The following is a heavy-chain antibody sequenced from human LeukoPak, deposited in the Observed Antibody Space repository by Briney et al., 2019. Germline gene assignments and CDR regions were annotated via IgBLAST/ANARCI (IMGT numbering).Heavy chain of an antibody. CDR2: IYYSGST. CDR3: ARVKWDYDSSGYYPILFFDY. Sequence: SETLSLTCTLSGGSISSYYWSWIRQPPGKGLEWTGYIYYSGSTNYNPSLKSRVTISVDTSKNQFSLKLSSVTAADTAVYYCARVKWDYDSSGYYPILFFDYWGQGTLVTVSS. CDR1: GGSISSYY. V-gene: IGHV4-59*01. D-gene: IGHD3-22*01. J-gene: IGHJ4*02.